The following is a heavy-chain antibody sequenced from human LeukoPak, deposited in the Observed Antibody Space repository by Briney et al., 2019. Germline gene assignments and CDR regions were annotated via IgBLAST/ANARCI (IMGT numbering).Heavy chain of an antibody. CDR2: ISSDSGAR. CDR1: GLTFSSYS. Sequence: GGSLRLSCGASGLTFSSYSMNWVRQAPGKGLEWVSYISSDSGARYYADSVKGRFTSSRDNAKNSLYLQMNSLRAEDTAVYYCARATQPGFDPWGQGTLVTVSS. CDR3: ARATQPGFDP. J-gene: IGHJ5*02. D-gene: IGHD2-15*01. V-gene: IGHV3-48*01.